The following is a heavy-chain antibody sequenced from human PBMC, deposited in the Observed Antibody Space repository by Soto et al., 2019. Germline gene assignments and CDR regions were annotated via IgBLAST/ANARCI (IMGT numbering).Heavy chain of an antibody. J-gene: IGHJ6*02. V-gene: IGHV1-3*01. Sequence: ASVKVSCKASGYTFTSYAMHWVRQAPGQRLEWMGWINAGNGNTKYSQKFQGRVTITRDTSASTAYMELSSPRSEDTAVYYCARDNWDHRTLAYYYYGMDVWGQGTTVTVSS. D-gene: IGHD7-27*01. CDR1: GYTFTSYA. CDR2: INAGNGNT. CDR3: ARDNWDHRTLAYYYYGMDV.